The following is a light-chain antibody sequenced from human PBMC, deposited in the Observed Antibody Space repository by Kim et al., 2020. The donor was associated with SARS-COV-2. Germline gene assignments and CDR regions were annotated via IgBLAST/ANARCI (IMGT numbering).Light chain of an antibody. CDR1: QSISRNS. CDR3: QQYGTSVT. Sequence: LSPGDRATRSCRASQSISRNSLAWYLQKRGQAPRLLIYGTSTRATGTPDRFSGSGSVTDFTLTISRLEPEDFAVYYCQQYGTSVTFGGGTKVDIK. CDR2: GTS. V-gene: IGKV3-20*01. J-gene: IGKJ4*01.